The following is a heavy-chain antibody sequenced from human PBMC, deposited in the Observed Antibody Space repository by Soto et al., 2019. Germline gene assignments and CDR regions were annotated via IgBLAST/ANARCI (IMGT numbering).Heavy chain of an antibody. CDR3: AREEPAFRTTGMDV. CDR2: IYYGGST. Sequence: SETLSLTCSVSGGSIITSYYWGWIRQPPGKGLEWIGSIYYGGSTYYNSSLKSRVTIFVDTSKSQFSLMLGSVTAADTAVYYCAREEPAFRTTGMDVWGQGTTVTVSS. CDR1: GGSIITSYY. J-gene: IGHJ6*02. D-gene: IGHD3-3*02. V-gene: IGHV4-39*01.